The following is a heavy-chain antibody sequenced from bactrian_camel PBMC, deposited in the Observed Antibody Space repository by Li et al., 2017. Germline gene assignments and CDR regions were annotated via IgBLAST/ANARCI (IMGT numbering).Heavy chain of an antibody. CDR1: GYTFNTYS. CDR2: IDTSDGST. V-gene: IGHV3S1*01. J-gene: IGHJ4*01. D-gene: IGHD1*01. Sequence: HVQLVESGGGSVQAGGSLTPSCLASGYTFNTYSWFRQAPGQEREGVAAIDTSDGSTYYLNSVEGRFTISHDNAKNTLYLQMNSLKPEDTAMYYCAADSRWVCYSASWSEYHYWGQGTQVTVS. CDR3: AADSRWVCYSASWSEYHY.